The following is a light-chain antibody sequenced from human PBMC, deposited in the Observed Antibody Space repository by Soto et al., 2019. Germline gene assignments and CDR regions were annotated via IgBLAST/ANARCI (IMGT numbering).Light chain of an antibody. CDR3: CSYAGSSTLL. Sequence: QSALTQPASVSGSPGQSITVSCTGTSSDIGSYNLVSWYQHHPGKAPKLMIYAVSKRPSGVSNRFSGSKSGNTASLTISGLQAEDEADYFCCSYAGSSTLLFGGGTKLTVL. CDR2: AVS. CDR1: SSDIGSYNL. V-gene: IGLV2-23*02. J-gene: IGLJ3*02.